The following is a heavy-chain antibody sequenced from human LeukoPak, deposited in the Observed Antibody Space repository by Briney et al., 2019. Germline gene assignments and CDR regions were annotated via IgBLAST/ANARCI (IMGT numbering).Heavy chain of an antibody. CDR3: ARHMEPHIGVADPRIYFDY. J-gene: IGHJ4*02. CDR2: IYDSGKT. V-gene: IGHV4-59*08. Sequence: SETLPLTCTVSGGSISSYYWSWIRQPPGKGLEWIGYIYDSGKTNYNPSLKSRVTMSVDTSKKQFPLKLISVTAADTAVYYCARHMEPHIGVADPRIYFDYWGQGTLVTVSS. CDR1: GGSISSYY. D-gene: IGHD6-19*01.